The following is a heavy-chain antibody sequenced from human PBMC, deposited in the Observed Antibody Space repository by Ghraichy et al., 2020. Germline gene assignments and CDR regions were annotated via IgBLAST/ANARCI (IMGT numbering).Heavy chain of an antibody. CDR1: GGSFSGYY. J-gene: IGHJ4*02. V-gene: IGHV4-34*01. CDR3: ARGSLYFDY. CDR2: INHSGST. Sequence: SQTLSLTCAVYGGSFSGYYWSWIRQPPGKGLEWIGEINHSGSTNYNPSLKSRVTISVDTSKNQFSLKLSSVTAADTAVYYCARGSLYFDYWGQGTLVTVSS.